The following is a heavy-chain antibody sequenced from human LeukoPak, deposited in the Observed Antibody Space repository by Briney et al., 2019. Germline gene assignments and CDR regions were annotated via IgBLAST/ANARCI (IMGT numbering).Heavy chain of an antibody. J-gene: IGHJ3*02. CDR3: ARGEYCSSSTCYWNAFDI. D-gene: IGHD2-2*01. Sequence: PSETLSLTCTVSSGSISHYYWSWIRQPPGMGLEWIGYIYYSGSTTYNPSLKSRVTMSVDTSRNQFSLRLRSVTAADTAVYYCARGEYCSSSTCYWNAFDIWGQGTVVTVSS. CDR2: IYYSGST. CDR1: SGSISHYY. V-gene: IGHV4-59*01.